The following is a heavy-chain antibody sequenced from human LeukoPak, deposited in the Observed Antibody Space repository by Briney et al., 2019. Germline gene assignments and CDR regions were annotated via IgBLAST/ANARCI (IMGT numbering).Heavy chain of an antibody. D-gene: IGHD3-10*01. Sequence: SETLSLTCAVYGGSFSGYYWSWIRQPPGKGLEWIGEINHSGSTNYNPSLKSRVTISVDTSKNQLSLKLSSVTAADTAVYYCARESTGFGEFVWFDPWGQGTLVTVSS. J-gene: IGHJ5*02. CDR1: GGSFSGYY. CDR2: INHSGST. V-gene: IGHV4-34*01. CDR3: ARESTGFGEFVWFDP.